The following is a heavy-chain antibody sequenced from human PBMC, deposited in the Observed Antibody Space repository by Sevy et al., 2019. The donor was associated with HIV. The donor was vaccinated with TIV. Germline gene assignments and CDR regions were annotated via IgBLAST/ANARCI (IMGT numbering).Heavy chain of an antibody. D-gene: IGHD2-21*02. CDR1: GGILNNYG. CDR3: AGVRPCGGDCYVFDT. V-gene: IGHV1-69*10. CDR2: IIPSVGIA. J-gene: IGHJ4*02. Sequence: ASVKVSCKASGGILNNYGMNWVRQAPGQGLEWMGGIIPSVGIASYAQKIQGRAGLTADESTSTMYLEVGRLRSDDTAVYFCAGVRPCGGDCYVFDTWGQGTLVTVSS.